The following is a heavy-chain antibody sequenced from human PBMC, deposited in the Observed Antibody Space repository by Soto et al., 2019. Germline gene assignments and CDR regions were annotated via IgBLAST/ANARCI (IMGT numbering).Heavy chain of an antibody. D-gene: IGHD3-10*01. CDR3: ARGIFRSGTANDY. V-gene: IGHV3-74*01. Sequence: EVQLVESGGGLVQPGGSLRLSCAASGFTFSGSWMHWVRQAPGKGLIWVSRINGDGSGTSYADFVKGRFTISRDNAKNTLFLQMNGLRAEDTAVYYCARGIFRSGTANDYWGQGTLVTVSS. J-gene: IGHJ4*02. CDR1: GFTFSGSW. CDR2: INGDGSGT.